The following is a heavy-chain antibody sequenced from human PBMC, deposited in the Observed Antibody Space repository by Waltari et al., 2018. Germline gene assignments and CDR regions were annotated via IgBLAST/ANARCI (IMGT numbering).Heavy chain of an antibody. V-gene: IGHV4-39*01. D-gene: IGHD3-3*01. CDR1: CDSDSSDTYS. CDR3: ARLHDFSGGYRFDS. J-gene: IGHJ4*02. CDR2: HFYGGGS. Sequence: QLQLQESGPGLVKPSETLSLTCVGLCDSDSSDTYSWGWIRQPPGKTLEWIGSHFYGGGSYYNPSLRSRVTIYVDTSRNQLSLNLNSVTAADTAVYYCARLHDFSGGYRFDSWGQGTLVTVPS.